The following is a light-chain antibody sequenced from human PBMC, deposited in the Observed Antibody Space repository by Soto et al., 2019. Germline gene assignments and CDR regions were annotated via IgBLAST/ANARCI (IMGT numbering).Light chain of an antibody. CDR1: QSVSSSY. CDR3: QQYSRLWS. V-gene: IGKV3-20*01. CDR2: GAS. Sequence: EIVLTQSPGTLSLSPGERATLSCRASQSVSSSYLAWYQQKPGQAPRLLIYGASSRATGIPDRFSGSGSGTDFTLTISRLQRDDFGTYYCQQYSRLWSFGQGTKVDIK. J-gene: IGKJ1*01.